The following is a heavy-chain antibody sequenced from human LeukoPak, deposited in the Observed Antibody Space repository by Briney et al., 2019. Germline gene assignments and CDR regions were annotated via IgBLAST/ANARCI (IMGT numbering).Heavy chain of an antibody. Sequence: GGSLRLSCAASGFTFSSYWMSWVRQAPGKGLEWVANIKQDGSEKYYVDSVKGRFTISRDNAKNSLYLQKNSPRAEDTAVYYCARVTTVTTSDFDYWGQGTLVTVSS. CDR1: GFTFSSYW. CDR3: ARVTTVTTSDFDY. J-gene: IGHJ4*02. D-gene: IGHD4-17*01. V-gene: IGHV3-7*04. CDR2: IKQDGSEK.